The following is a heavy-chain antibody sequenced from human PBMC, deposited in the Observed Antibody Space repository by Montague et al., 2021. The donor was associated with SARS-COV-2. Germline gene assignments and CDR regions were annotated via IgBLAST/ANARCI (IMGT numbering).Heavy chain of an antibody. Sequence: SLRLSCAASGFTFGDYAMHWVRQGPGKGLEWVAGIFWNSGSVYYADSVXGRFTMSRDNAMNSLYLEMSSLRVEDTALYYCAKASHYDSWRAYHLDFWGQGTLVAVSS. CDR1: GFTFGDYA. CDR3: AKASHYDSWRAYHLDF. J-gene: IGHJ4*02. V-gene: IGHV3-9*01. CDR2: IFWNSGSV. D-gene: IGHD3-3*01.